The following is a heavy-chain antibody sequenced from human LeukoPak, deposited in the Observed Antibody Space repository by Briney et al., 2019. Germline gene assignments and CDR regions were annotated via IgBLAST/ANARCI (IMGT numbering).Heavy chain of an antibody. D-gene: IGHD6-19*01. CDR2: IWYDGSNK. CDR1: GFTFSRYG. Sequence: PGGSLRLSCAASGFTFSRYGMHWVRQAPGKGLEWVAVIWYDGSNKYYADSVKGRFTISRDNSKNTLYLQMNSLRAEDTAVYYCARDAGYSSGLDYWGQGTLVTVSS. V-gene: IGHV3-33*01. J-gene: IGHJ4*02. CDR3: ARDAGYSSGLDY.